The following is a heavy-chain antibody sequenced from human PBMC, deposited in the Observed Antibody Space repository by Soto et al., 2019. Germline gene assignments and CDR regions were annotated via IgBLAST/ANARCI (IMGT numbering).Heavy chain of an antibody. CDR3: ARVLYSGYDSEGYYYMDV. Sequence: GGSLRLSCAASGFTFSSYAMHWVRQALGKGLEYVSAISSNGGSTYYANSVKGRFTISRDNSKNTLYLQMGSLRAEDMAVYYCARVLYSGYDSEGYYYMDVWGKGTTVTVSS. V-gene: IGHV3-64*01. D-gene: IGHD5-12*01. CDR2: ISSNGGST. J-gene: IGHJ6*03. CDR1: GFTFSSYA.